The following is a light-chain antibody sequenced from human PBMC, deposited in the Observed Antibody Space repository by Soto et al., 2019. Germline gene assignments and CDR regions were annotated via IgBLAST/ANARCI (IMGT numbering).Light chain of an antibody. CDR2: RAS. J-gene: IGKJ5*01. V-gene: IGKV4-1*01. CDR1: QSVLYSSNNKNY. CDR3: QQYYNTPIT. Sequence: DIVMTQSPDSLAVPLGERATISCKSSQSVLYSSNNKNYLAWYQQKPGQPPKLLIYRASTRQSGVPDRFRGSGSGTEFTLTISSLQAEDVAVYYCQQYYNTPITFGQGTRLEIK.